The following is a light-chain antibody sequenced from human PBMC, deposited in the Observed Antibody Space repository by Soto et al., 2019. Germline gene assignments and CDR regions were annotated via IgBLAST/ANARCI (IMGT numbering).Light chain of an antibody. CDR2: EVR. CDR1: SSDVGSYNY. CDR3: SSYTTSTTQV. V-gene: IGLV2-14*01. J-gene: IGLJ7*01. Sequence: HSVLTQPASVSGSPGQSITISCTGTSSDVGSYNYVSWYQQHPGKAPKLMIYEVRNRPSGVSDRFSGSKSGKTASLTIFGLQAEDEADYYCSSYTTSTTQVFGGGTQLTVL.